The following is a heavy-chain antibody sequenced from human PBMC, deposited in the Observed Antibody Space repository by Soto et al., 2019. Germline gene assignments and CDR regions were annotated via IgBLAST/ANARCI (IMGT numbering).Heavy chain of an antibody. J-gene: IGHJ4*02. V-gene: IGHV3-23*01. CDR1: GFTFSSYA. D-gene: IGHD1-26*01. CDR3: AKDLGWYSGSYPTYYFDY. CDR2: ISGSGGST. Sequence: WGSLRLSCAASGFTFSSYAMSWVRQAPGKGLEWVSAISGSGGSTYYADSVKGRFTISRDNSKNTLYLQMNSLRAEDTAVYYCAKDLGWYSGSYPTYYFDYWGQGTLVTVSS.